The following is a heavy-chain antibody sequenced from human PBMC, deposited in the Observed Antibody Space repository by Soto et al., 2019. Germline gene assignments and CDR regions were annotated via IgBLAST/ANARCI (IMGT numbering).Heavy chain of an antibody. D-gene: IGHD3-16*02. CDR3: ARPPGYISYLYYFDL. V-gene: IGHV1-2*02. CDR1: GYTFIDYY. Sequence: AAVKVSCKASGYTFIDYYMHWVRQAPGQGFEWMGRISPRSGGTNYAQKFQGRVTMTWDTSLNTAYMELSSLISEDTAVYYCARPPGYISYLYYFDLWGQGTLVTVSS. CDR2: ISPRSGGT. J-gene: IGHJ4*02.